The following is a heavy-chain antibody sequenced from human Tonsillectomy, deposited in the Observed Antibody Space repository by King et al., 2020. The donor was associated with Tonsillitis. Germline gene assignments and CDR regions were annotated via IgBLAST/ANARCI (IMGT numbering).Heavy chain of an antibody. J-gene: IGHJ4*02. Sequence: QVQLVESGGGFVKPGGSLRLSCAASGFTFSDYSMSWIRQTPGKGLEWISYIDGRGTTIYHSDSVKGRFTISRDNAKNSLFLQLNNLTVEDTGVYYCARALIAAAAKWGQGTLVTVSS. D-gene: IGHD6-13*01. V-gene: IGHV3-11*01. CDR2: IDGRGTTI. CDR3: ARALIAAAAK. CDR1: GFTFSDYS.